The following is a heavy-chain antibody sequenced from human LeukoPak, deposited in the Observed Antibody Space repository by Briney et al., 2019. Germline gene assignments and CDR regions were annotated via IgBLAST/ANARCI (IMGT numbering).Heavy chain of an antibody. D-gene: IGHD1-26*01. CDR1: GFTFSSYA. Sequence: GGSLRLSCAASGFTFSSYAMHWVRQAPGKGLEWVSSISSSSSYIYYADSVKGRFTISRDNAKNSLYLQMNSLRAEDTAVYYCAREGIVGAGDYWGQGTLVTVSS. CDR2: ISSSSSYI. V-gene: IGHV3-21*01. J-gene: IGHJ4*02. CDR3: AREGIVGAGDY.